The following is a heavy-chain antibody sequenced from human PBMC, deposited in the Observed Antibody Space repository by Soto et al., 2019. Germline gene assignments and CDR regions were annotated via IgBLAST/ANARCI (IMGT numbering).Heavy chain of an antibody. J-gene: IGHJ6*02. D-gene: IGHD3-10*01. Sequence: GGALKIFCKGSGYSFTSYWVGWVRQMPGKGLEWMGIIYSGDSDTRYSPSFQAQVTISADKSISTAYLQWSSLKASDTAMYYCARSVGGYYYYGMDVWGQGTTVTVSS. CDR3: ARSVGGYYYYGMDV. CDR1: GYSFTSYW. V-gene: IGHV5-51*01. CDR2: IYSGDSDT.